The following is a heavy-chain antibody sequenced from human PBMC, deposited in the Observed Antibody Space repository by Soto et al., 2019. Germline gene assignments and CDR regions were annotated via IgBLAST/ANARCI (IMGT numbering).Heavy chain of an antibody. V-gene: IGHV3-30-3*01. CDR3: ARARTYSSSWWFFDY. CDR2: ISYDGSNK. Sequence: QVQLVESGGGVVQPGRSLRLSCAASGFTFSSYAMHWVRQAPGKGLEWVAVISYDGSNKYYADSVKGRFTISRDNSKNTLYLQMNSLRAEDTAVYYCARARTYSSSWWFFDYWGQGTLVTVSS. J-gene: IGHJ4*02. D-gene: IGHD6-13*01. CDR1: GFTFSSYA.